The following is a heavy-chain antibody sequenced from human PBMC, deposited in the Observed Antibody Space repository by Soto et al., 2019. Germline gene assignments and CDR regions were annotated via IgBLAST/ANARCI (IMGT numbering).Heavy chain of an antibody. J-gene: IGHJ4*02. CDR3: VRDGAVAGNINFDF. CDR1: GYTFTNYG. CDR2: INAGDGNT. Sequence: QVPLVQSGAEVKRPGASVKVSCKASGYTFTNYGVHWVRQAPGQSLEWMGWINAGDGNTKYSRNFQGRVTIARATSASTAYMELSSLRSEDTAVYYCVRDGAVAGNINFDFWGQGTLVTVSS. D-gene: IGHD6-19*01. V-gene: IGHV1-3*01.